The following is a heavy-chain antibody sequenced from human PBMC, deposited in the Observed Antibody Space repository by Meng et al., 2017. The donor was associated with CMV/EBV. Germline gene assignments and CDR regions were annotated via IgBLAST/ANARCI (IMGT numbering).Heavy chain of an antibody. Sequence: ASVKVSCKASGYTFTSYNMHWARQVPGQGLEWMGIINPSGGSTSYAQKFQGRVTMTRDTSTSTVYMELSSLRSEDTAVYYCARESGSGSYYIHYGMDVRGQGTTVTVSS. CDR3: ARESGSGSYYIHYGMDV. J-gene: IGHJ6*02. D-gene: IGHD3-10*01. V-gene: IGHV1-46*01. CDR2: INPSGGST. CDR1: GYTFTSYN.